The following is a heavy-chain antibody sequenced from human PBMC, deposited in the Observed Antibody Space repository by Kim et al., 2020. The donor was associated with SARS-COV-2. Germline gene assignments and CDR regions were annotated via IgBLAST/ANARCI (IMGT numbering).Heavy chain of an antibody. CDR2: INHSGST. J-gene: IGHJ6*03. CDR1: GGSFSGYY. Sequence: SETLSLTCAVYGGSFSGYYWSWIRQPPGKGLEWIGEINHSGSTNYNPSLKSRVTISVDTSKNQFSLKLSSVTAADTAVYYCAKYSSYYYYYYMDVWGKGTTVTVSS. CDR3: AKYSSYYYYYYMDV. D-gene: IGHD6-6*01. V-gene: IGHV4-34*01.